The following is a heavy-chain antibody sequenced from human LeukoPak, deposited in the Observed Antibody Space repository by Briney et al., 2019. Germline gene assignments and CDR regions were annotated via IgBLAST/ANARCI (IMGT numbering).Heavy chain of an antibody. D-gene: IGHD3-10*01. CDR1: GGSISSYY. V-gene: IGHV4-4*07. Sequence: SETLSLTCTVSGGSISSYYWSWIRQPAGKGLEWIGRNYTSGSTNYNPSLKSRVTISEDTSKNQFSLKLRSVTAADTAVYYCARGPRFGELLWHWFDPWGQGTLVTVSS. CDR3: ARGPRFGELLWHWFDP. CDR2: NYTSGST. J-gene: IGHJ5*02.